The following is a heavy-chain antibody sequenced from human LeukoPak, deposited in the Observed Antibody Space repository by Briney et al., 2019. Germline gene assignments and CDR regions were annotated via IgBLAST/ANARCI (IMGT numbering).Heavy chain of an antibody. D-gene: IGHD6-19*01. J-gene: IGHJ4*02. V-gene: IGHV3-23*05. Sequence: TGGSLRLSCAASGFTFSSYAMSWVRQAPGKGLEWVSSIYNSGSKTFYADSVKGRFTISRDNSKNTLYLQMNSLTAEDTAIYYCSKDVVPDSGWDLDYWGQGTLVTVSS. CDR2: IYNSGSKT. CDR1: GFTFSSYA. CDR3: SKDVVPDSGWDLDY.